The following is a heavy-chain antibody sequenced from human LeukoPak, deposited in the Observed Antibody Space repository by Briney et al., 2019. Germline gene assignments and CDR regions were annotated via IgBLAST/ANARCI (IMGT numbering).Heavy chain of an antibody. CDR1: GFIFSSFS. D-gene: IGHD6-19*01. CDR2: ISGSGGST. V-gene: IGHV3-23*01. CDR3: ASYSSGWYGPFDY. J-gene: IGHJ4*02. Sequence: TGGSLRLSCAASGFIFSSFSVSWVRQAPGKGLEWVSAISGSGGSTYYADSVKGRFTISRDNSKNTLYLQMNSLRAEDTAVYYCASYSSGWYGPFDYWGQGTLVTVSS.